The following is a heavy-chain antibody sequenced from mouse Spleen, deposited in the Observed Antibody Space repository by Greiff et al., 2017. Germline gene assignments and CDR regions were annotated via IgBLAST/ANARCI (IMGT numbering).Heavy chain of an antibody. Sequence: VQLQQSGAELVKPGASVKLSCKASGYTSTSYWMHWVKQRPGQGLEWIGMIHPNSGSTNYNEKFKSKATLTVDKSSSTAYMQLSSLTSEDSAVYYCARPFITTVVASFDYWGQGTTLTVSS. CDR1: GYTSTSYW. V-gene: IGHV1-64*01. J-gene: IGHJ2*01. D-gene: IGHD1-1*01. CDR3: ARPFITTVVASFDY. CDR2: IHPNSGST.